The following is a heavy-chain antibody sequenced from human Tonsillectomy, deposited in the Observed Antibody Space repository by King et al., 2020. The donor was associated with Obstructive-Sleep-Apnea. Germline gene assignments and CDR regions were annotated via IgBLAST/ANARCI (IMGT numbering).Heavy chain of an antibody. J-gene: IGHJ6*02. CDR3: ARDKSTTIYGLDV. V-gene: IGHV4-39*07. CDR2: IYYRGSA. D-gene: IGHD5/OR15-5a*01. Sequence: LQLQESGPGLVKPSETLSLTCTVSGGSISSSNHYWGWIRQPPGKGLEWIGSIYYRGSAYYNPSLKSRVTVSVDTSKNQFSLKVRFGTAADTAVYFCARDKSTTIYGLDVWGQGTTVTVSS. CDR1: GGSISSSNHY.